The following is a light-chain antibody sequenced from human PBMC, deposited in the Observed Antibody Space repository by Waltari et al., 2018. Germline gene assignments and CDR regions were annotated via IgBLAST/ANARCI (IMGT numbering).Light chain of an antibody. CDR2: EIN. CDR3: CSYAGSYTFGV. V-gene: IGLV2-11*01. CDR1: SSDVGGYNY. J-gene: IGLJ2*01. Sequence: QSALTQPRSVSGSPGQSVTISCTGTSSDVGGYNYVSWYQQLPGKAPKRSLYEINKRPSGVPDRFSGSKSGNTASLTISGLQAEDEADYYCCSYAGSYTFGVFGGGTKVTVL.